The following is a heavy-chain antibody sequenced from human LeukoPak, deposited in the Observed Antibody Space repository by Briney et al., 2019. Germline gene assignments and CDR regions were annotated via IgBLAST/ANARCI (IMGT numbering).Heavy chain of an antibody. Sequence: PGGSLRLSCVASGFTFGKYWMSWVRQAPGKGLEWVANIKQDGSEKYYVDSVEGRFTISRDNAKNSLYLQMNSLRAEDTAVYYCASLLSGSNQINDYWGQGTLVTVSS. D-gene: IGHD1-26*01. J-gene: IGHJ4*02. CDR2: IKQDGSEK. CDR3: ASLLSGSNQINDY. CDR1: GFTFGKYW. V-gene: IGHV3-7*01.